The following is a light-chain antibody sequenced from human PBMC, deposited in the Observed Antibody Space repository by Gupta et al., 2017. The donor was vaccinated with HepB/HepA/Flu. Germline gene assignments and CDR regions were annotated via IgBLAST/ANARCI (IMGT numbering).Light chain of an antibody. CDR3: QQCRSWPRT. Sequence: DIQLTQSPASVFASVGERVTITCRASQDISNWLAWYQQKPGKAPKLLIYAASSLESGIPARFSGSGSGTDFTLTISSLEPEDFAIYYCQQCRSWPRTFGQGTXVGIK. V-gene: IGKV1-12*01. CDR2: AAS. J-gene: IGKJ3*01. CDR1: QDISNW.